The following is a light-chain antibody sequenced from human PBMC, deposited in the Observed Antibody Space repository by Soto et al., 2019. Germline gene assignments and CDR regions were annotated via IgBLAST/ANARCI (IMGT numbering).Light chain of an antibody. CDR3: LLYYTGPLWV. CDR2: DTT. J-gene: IGLJ3*02. Sequence: QAVVTQEPSLTVSPGGTVTLTCGSSNGTVTSGHYPYWFQQKPGQAPRTLIYDTTNKHSWTPARFSGSLLGGKAALTLSGAQPEDEADYYCLLYYTGPLWVFGGGTQLTVL. CDR1: NGTVTSGHY. V-gene: IGLV7-46*01.